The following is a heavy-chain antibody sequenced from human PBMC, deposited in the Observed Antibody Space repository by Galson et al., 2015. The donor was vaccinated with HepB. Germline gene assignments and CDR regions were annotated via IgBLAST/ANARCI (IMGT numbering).Heavy chain of an antibody. V-gene: IGHV1-69*13. CDR2: IIPIFGTT. Sequence: SVKVSCKASGGTFKNYAISWVRQAPGQGLEWMGGIIPIFGTTNFAQKFQGRVTIIADESTSTVNMELTSLRSEDTAVYFCARCPTWRIVGTINGGTDAYHFDFWGQGTLVSVTS. D-gene: IGHD1-26*01. CDR3: ARCPTWRIVGTINGGTDAYHFDF. J-gene: IGHJ4*02. CDR1: GGTFKNYA.